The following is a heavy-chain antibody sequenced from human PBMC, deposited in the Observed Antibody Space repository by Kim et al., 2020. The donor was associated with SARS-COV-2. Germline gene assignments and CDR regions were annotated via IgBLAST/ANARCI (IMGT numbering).Heavy chain of an antibody. CDR2: IIPVFGTP. D-gene: IGHD3-22*01. V-gene: IGHV1-69*06. J-gene: IGHJ4*02. CDR1: GGIFSSYT. CDR3: ARDPGFDSSGYLDFDF. Sequence: SVKVSCKASGGIFSSYTINWVRQAPGQGLEWMGGIIPVFGTPNYAQKFQGRVTITADKSTRTVYMELSSLRSEDTAVYYCARDPGFDSSGYLDFDFWGQGTLVTVSS.